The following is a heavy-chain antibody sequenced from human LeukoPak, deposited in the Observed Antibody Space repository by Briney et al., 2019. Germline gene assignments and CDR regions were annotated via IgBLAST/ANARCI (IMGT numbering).Heavy chain of an antibody. V-gene: IGHV3-53*01. CDR3: AKDQGQGIWTDLTY. CDR1: GFTVSSNY. Sequence: GGSLRLSCAASGFTVSSNYMSWVRQAPGKGLEWVSVIYSGGSTYYADSVKGRFTISRDNSKNTLYLQMNSLRPEDTAVYYCAKDQGQGIWTDLTYWGRGTLVTVSS. D-gene: IGHD3/OR15-3a*01. J-gene: IGHJ4*02. CDR2: IYSGGST.